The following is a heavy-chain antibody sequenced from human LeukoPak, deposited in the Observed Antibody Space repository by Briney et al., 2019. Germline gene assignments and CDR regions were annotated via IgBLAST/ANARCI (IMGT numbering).Heavy chain of an antibody. D-gene: IGHD5-24*01. CDR2: IIPILGIA. J-gene: IGHJ5*02. CDR1: GGTFSSYA. Sequence: EASVRVSCKASGGTFSSYAISWVRQAPGQGLEWMGRIIPILGIANYAQKFQGRVTITADKSTSTAYMELSSLRSEDTAVYYCAREGGDGYNYWFDPWGQGTLVTDSS. V-gene: IGHV1-69*04. CDR3: AREGGDGYNYWFDP.